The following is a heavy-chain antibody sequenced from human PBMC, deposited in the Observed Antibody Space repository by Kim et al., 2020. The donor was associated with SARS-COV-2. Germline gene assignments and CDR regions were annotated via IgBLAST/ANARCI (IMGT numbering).Heavy chain of an antibody. Sequence: GGSLRLSCAASGFSFSSYAMSWVRQAPGKGPEWVSGISGRRDKTHYADSVKGRFTISRDNSKSTLYLDMHSLRAEDTPVYYCARHNSDWYPIDYWGQGNLVSVSS. J-gene: IGHJ4*02. CDR3: ARHNSDWYPIDY. D-gene: IGHD6-19*01. CDR1: GFSFSSYA. V-gene: IGHV3-23*01. CDR2: ISGRRDKT.